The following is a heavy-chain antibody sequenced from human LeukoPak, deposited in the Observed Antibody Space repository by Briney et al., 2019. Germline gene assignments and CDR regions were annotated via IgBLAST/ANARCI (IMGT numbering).Heavy chain of an antibody. D-gene: IGHD3-22*01. J-gene: IGHJ3*02. CDR3: ASESHYYDSSGYRAFDI. CDR2: ISSSSGYI. Sequence: GGSLRLSCAAAGFTFSSYSINWVSQAPGNWLEWVSSISSSSGYIYYADSVKGRFTISRDNAKNSLYLQMNSLRAEDTAVYYCASESHYYDSSGYRAFDIWGQGTIVTVSS. CDR1: GFTFSSYS. V-gene: IGHV3-21*01.